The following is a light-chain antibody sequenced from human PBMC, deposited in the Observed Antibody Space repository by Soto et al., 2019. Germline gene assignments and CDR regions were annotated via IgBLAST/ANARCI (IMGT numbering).Light chain of an antibody. J-gene: IGKJ1*01. CDR3: QQYGSKPWT. CDR2: AAS. V-gene: IGKV3-20*01. CDR1: QSVTGTY. Sequence: EIVLTQSPDTLSLSPGERATLSCRASQSVTGTYLAWHQQKPGQAPRLLIFAASSRATGIPDRFSGSGSGTDFTLTISRLEPEDFAVYYCQQYGSKPWTFGQGTKVEVK.